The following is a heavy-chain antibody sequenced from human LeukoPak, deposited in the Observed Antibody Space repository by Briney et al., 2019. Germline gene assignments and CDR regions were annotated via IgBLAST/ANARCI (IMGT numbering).Heavy chain of an antibody. J-gene: IGHJ4*02. CDR1: GGSISSSSYY. CDR2: IYYSGST. CDR3: ARLRDGYNYDY. Sequence: SETLSLTCTVSGGSISSSSYYWGWIRQPPGKGLEWIGSIYYSGSTYYNLSLKSRVTISVDTSKNQFSLKLSSATAADTAVYYCARLRDGYNYDYWGQGTLVTVSS. D-gene: IGHD5-24*01. V-gene: IGHV4-39*01.